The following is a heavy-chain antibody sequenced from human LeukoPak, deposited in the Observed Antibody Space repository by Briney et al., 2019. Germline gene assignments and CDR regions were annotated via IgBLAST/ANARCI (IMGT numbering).Heavy chain of an antibody. CDR2: INSEGSST. Sequence: GGSLRLSCAASGFTLSTYWMHWVRQAPGKGLVWVSRINSEGSSTTYADSVKGRFTISRDNSKNTLYLQMNSLRAEDTAVYYCARSWEGPLDYWGQGTLVTVSS. D-gene: IGHD1-26*01. CDR3: ARSWEGPLDY. CDR1: GFTLSTYW. J-gene: IGHJ4*02. V-gene: IGHV3-74*01.